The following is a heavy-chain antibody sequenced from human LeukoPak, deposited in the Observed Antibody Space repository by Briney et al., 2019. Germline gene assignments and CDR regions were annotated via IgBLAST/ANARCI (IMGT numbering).Heavy chain of an antibody. CDR2: IKQDGSEK. CDR3: ARAGIPSSYYYYYYMDV. D-gene: IGHD3-10*01. V-gene: IGHV3-7*01. CDR1: GFTFSSYW. J-gene: IGHJ6*03. Sequence: GGSLRLSCAASGFTFSSYWMSWIRQAPGKGLEWVANIKQDGSEKYYVDSVKGRFTISRDNAKNSLYLQMNSLRAEDTAVYYCARAGIPSSYYYYYYMDVWGKGTTVTVSS.